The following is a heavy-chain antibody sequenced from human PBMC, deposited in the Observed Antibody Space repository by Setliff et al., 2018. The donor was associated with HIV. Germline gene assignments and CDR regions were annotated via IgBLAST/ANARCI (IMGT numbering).Heavy chain of an antibody. CDR2: INPYSGGT. CDR3: VREVSAAYKGPLWVGQSDPRPDTFDI. J-gene: IGHJ3*02. D-gene: IGHD3-10*01. Sequence: ASVKVSCKASGYTFTAYYIHWVRQAPGQGLEWMGWINPYSGGTNYAQNFQGWVTMTRDTSITTAYMELSRLTSDDTALYFCVREVSAAYKGPLWVGQSDPRPDTFDIWGQGTMVTVSS. CDR1: GYTFTAYY. V-gene: IGHV1-2*04.